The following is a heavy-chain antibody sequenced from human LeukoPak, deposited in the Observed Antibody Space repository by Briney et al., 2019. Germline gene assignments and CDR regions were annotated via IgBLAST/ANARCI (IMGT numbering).Heavy chain of an antibody. CDR2: INHSGST. Sequence: SETLSLTCAVYGGSFSGYYWSWIRQPPGKGLEWIGEINHSGSTNYNPSLKSRVTISVDTSKNQFSLKLSSVTAADTAVYYCASLPSGSYHYYFDYWGQGTLVTVSS. CDR3: ASLPSGSYHYYFDY. V-gene: IGHV4-34*01. D-gene: IGHD1-26*01. J-gene: IGHJ4*02. CDR1: GGSFSGYY.